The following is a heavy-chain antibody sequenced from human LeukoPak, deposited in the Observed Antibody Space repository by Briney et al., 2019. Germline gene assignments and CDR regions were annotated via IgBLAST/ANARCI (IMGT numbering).Heavy chain of an antibody. CDR2: INHVGIT. CDR3: ASQDEYSSPY. V-gene: IGHV4-34*01. CDR1: GEASAGYY. Sequence: SETLSLTSAVYGEASAGYYWRWIRQSPGKGLEWIGHINHVGITNHNPSLKRRVTISVDTSKNQFTLKVRSVTAADTGVYFCASQDEYSSPYWGPGTLVTVSS. D-gene: IGHD6-6*01. J-gene: IGHJ4*02.